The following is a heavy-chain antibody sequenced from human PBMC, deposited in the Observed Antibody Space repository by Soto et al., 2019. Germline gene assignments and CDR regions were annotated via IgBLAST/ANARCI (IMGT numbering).Heavy chain of an antibody. J-gene: IGHJ4*02. CDR2: ISYGGTT. V-gene: IGHV4-59*02. CDR1: GASVTNYY. Sequence: QVQLHQSGPGLVKPSETLSLTCSVSGASVTNYYWSWIRQSPGKGLEWIGYISYGGTTNFNSSLKGRVTVSVDMPINQFSLTLNSVTAADTAVYYCAMYYGHGQDYWGQGTLVTVSS. D-gene: IGHD3-10*01. CDR3: AMYYGHGQDY.